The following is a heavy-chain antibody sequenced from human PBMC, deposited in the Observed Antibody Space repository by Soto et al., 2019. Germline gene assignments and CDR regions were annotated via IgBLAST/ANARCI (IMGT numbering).Heavy chain of an antibody. Sequence: QVRLVESGGGVVQPGGSLRLSCAASGFTLRTYPMHWLRQTPGKGLEWLTVLSFDGKVKHYADSVGGRFTISGDISENTLYLQMNSLRGEDTAVYYCARDPLRGSPDYFDHWGQGTLVTVSS. CDR3: ARDPLRGSPDYFDH. CDR2: LSFDGKVK. D-gene: IGHD1-1*01. J-gene: IGHJ4*02. CDR1: GFTLRTYP. V-gene: IGHV3-30*04.